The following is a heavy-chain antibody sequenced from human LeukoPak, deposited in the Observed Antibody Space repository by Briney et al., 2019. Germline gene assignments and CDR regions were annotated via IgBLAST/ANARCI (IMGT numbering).Heavy chain of an antibody. J-gene: IGHJ4*02. CDR2: IYPGDSDT. D-gene: IGHD5-24*01. CDR1: GYSFTSYW. Sequence: NHGESLKISCKGSGYSFTSYWIGWVRQMPGKGLEWMGIIYPGDSDTRYRPSFQGQVTILADKSISTAYLQWSSLKASDTAMYYCARFDDGDGYNSFDYWGQGTLVTVSS. CDR3: ARFDDGDGYNSFDY. V-gene: IGHV5-51*01.